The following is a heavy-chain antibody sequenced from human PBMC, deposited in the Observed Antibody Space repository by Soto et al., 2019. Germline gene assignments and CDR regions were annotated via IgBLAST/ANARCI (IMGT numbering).Heavy chain of an antibody. V-gene: IGHV1-8*01. CDR2: MNPNCGNT. J-gene: IGHJ4*02. CDR1: GYTFTSYD. D-gene: IGHD3-22*01. Sequence: ASVKVSCKASGYTFTSYDINWVRQATGQGLEWMGWMNPNCGNTGYAQNFQVRVTMTRNTSISTAYLELSSLRFEDTAVYFCALKKYEYYYDSSGYSQTSHGFDYWGQGTLVTVSS. CDR3: ALKKYEYYYDSSGYSQTSHGFDY.